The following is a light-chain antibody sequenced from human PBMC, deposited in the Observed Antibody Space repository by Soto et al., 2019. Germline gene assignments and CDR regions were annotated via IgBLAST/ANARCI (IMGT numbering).Light chain of an antibody. CDR3: QQYSSSPIT. Sequence: IVLTQSPGTLSLSPGETATLACRASQSFSSTYLAWYQQKNGHAPRLLIYGASSRATGIPDRFSGGVSGTDFSLTISRLDTEDFAVYDCQQYSSSPITFGQGTRLEI. V-gene: IGKV3-20*01. CDR1: QSFSSTY. J-gene: IGKJ5*01. CDR2: GAS.